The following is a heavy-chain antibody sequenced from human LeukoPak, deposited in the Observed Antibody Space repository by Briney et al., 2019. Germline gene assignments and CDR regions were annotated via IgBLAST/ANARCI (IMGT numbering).Heavy chain of an antibody. Sequence: KASETLSLTCTVSGGSISSYYWSWIRQAPGKGLEWIGYIYYSGNTNYNPSLQSRVTISVDTSKNQFSLKLSSVTAADTAVYYCARTYCSGGSCYSVWFDPWGQGTLVTVSS. D-gene: IGHD2-15*01. CDR1: GGSISSYY. CDR2: IYYSGNT. V-gene: IGHV4-59*01. CDR3: ARTYCSGGSCYSVWFDP. J-gene: IGHJ5*02.